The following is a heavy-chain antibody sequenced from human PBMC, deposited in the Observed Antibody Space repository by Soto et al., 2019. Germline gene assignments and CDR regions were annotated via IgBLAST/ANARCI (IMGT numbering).Heavy chain of an antibody. V-gene: IGHV3-23*01. Sequence: EVQLLESGGGLVQPGGSLRLSCAASGFTFSSYAMSWVHQAPGKGLEWVSAISGSGGSTYYADSVKGRFTISRDNSKNTLYLQMNSLRAEDTAVYYCAKDSWDAQPRIAVAGTGGYWGQGTLVTVSS. CDR1: GFTFSSYA. CDR3: AKDSWDAQPRIAVAGTGGY. CDR2: ISGSGGST. J-gene: IGHJ4*02. D-gene: IGHD6-19*01.